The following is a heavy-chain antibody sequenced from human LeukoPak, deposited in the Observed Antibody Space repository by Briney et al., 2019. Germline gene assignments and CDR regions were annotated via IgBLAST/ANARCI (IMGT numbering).Heavy chain of an antibody. Sequence: PGGSLRLSCAASAFTFSSYGMHWVRQAPGKGLEWVAFVRYDGSNKYYADSVKGRFTISRDNSKNTLYLQMNSLRPEDTAVYYCARLRGFGVVPPAIWAFDIWGQGTMVTVSS. J-gene: IGHJ3*02. V-gene: IGHV3-30*02. CDR3: ARLRGFGVVPPAIWAFDI. CDR1: AFTFSSYG. CDR2: VRYDGSNK. D-gene: IGHD3-3*01.